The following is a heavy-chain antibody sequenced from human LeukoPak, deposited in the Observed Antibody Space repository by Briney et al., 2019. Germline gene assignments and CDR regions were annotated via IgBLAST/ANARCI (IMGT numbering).Heavy chain of an antibody. J-gene: IGHJ4*02. D-gene: IGHD3/OR15-3a*01. CDR1: GFTFSDYY. V-gene: IGHV3-11*04. CDR3: ARQTGSGLFILP. Sequence: GGSLRLSCGASGFTFSDYYMNWVRQAPGKGLEWVSYISSSGNIIYYADSVKGRFTISRDNAKNSLYLQMNSLRVEDTAVYYCARQTGSGLFILPGGQGTLVTVSS. CDR2: ISSSGNII.